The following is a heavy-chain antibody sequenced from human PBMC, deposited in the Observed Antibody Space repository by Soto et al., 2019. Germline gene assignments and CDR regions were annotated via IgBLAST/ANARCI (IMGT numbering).Heavy chain of an antibody. CDR2: IYWDDDE. CDR1: GFSLSTTAEG. D-gene: IGHD2-2*01. V-gene: IGHV2-5*02. J-gene: IGHJ4*02. Sequence: SGPTLVNPTQTLTLTCTFSGFSLSTTAEGVGWIRQPPGKALEWLALIYWDDDERYSPSLKSRLTITKDTSKNQVVLTMTNVDHVDTATYYCAHGSCSSADCYPNPYLDYWGQGILVTVSS. CDR3: AHGSCSSADCYPNPYLDY.